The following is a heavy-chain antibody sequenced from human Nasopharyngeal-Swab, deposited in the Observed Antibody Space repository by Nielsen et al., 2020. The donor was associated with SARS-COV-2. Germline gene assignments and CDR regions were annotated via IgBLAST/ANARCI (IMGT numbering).Heavy chain of an antibody. CDR3: ARKVAAADLYNWFDP. D-gene: IGHD6-13*01. J-gene: IGHJ5*02. Sequence: WVRQAHGLGLEWMGWINTNTGNPTYAQGFTGRFVFSLDTSVSTAYLQISSLKAEDTAVYYCARKVAAADLYNWFDPWGQGTLVTVSS. CDR2: INTNTGNP. V-gene: IGHV7-4-1*02.